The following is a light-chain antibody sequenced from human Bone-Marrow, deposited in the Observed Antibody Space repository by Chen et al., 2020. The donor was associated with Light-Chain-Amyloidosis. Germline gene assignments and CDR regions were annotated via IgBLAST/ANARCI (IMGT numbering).Light chain of an antibody. J-gene: IGLJ2*01. CDR3: QSADSSGSYEVI. CDR1: DLPTKY. Sequence: SYELTQPPSVSVSPGQTARITCSGDDLPTKYAYWYQQKPGQAPVLVIHRDTERPSGISERFSGSSSGTTATLTIGEVQAEDEADYHCQSADSSGSYEVIFGGGTKLTVL. V-gene: IGLV3-25*03. CDR2: RDT.